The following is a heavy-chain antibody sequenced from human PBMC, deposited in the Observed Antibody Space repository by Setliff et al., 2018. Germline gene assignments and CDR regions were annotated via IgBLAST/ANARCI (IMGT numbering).Heavy chain of an antibody. D-gene: IGHD6-6*01. Sequence: SETLSLTCTVSGGSISSYYWSWIRQPPGKGLEWIGYIYYSGSTNYNPSLKSRVTISVDTSKNQFSLKLSSVTAADTAVYYCARGEYTSLPSGVYYHMDVWGKGTTVTVSS. CDR1: GGSISSYY. V-gene: IGHV4-59*01. CDR3: ARGEYTSLPSGVYYHMDV. J-gene: IGHJ6*03. CDR2: IYYSGST.